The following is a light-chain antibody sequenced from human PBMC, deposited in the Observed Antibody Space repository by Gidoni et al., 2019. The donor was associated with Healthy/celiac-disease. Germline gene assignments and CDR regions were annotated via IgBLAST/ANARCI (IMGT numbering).Light chain of an antibody. Sequence: IQLTPSPSSLSASVGDRVTITCRESQGIRNNLCWYQQKPGKAPKLLIDAASSLQSGVPSRCSGSGSGTDFTLTISSLQHEDFATYYCLKDYNYPPTFGQGTKVEIK. CDR3: LKDYNYPPT. CDR1: QGIRNN. V-gene: IGKV1-6*01. CDR2: AAS. J-gene: IGKJ1*01.